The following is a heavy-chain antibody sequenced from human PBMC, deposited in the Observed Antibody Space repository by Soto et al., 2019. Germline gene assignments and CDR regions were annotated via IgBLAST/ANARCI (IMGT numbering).Heavy chain of an antibody. CDR2: INPNSGGT. J-gene: IGHJ6*03. CDR1: GYTFTGYY. V-gene: IGHV1-2*04. D-gene: IGHD6-19*01. CDR3: ARDRGIAVAGYLYYYMDV. Sequence: ASVKVSCKASGYTFTGYYMHWVRQAPGQGLEWMGWINPNSGGTNYAQKFQGWVTMTRDTSISTAYMELSRLRSDDKAVYYFARDRGIAVAGYLYYYMDVWGKGTTVTVSS.